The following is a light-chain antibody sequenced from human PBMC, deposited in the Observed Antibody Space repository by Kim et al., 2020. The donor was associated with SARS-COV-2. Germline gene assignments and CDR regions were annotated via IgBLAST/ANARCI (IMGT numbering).Light chain of an antibody. CDR3: SSRDTRGLIVV. CDR1: SLRTYY. Sequence: SSELTQDPTVSVAEGQTVRITCQGDSLRTYYTTWYQQKPGQAPLLVVYGADVRPSGVPDRFSASRSGNTASLTISAAQAEDEADYYCSSRDTRGLIVVFG. CDR2: GAD. V-gene: IGLV3-19*01. J-gene: IGLJ2*01.